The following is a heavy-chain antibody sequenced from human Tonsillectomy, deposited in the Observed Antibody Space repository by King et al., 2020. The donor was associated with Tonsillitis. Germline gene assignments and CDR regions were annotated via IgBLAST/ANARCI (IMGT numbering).Heavy chain of an antibody. CDR1: GYTFTGNY. Sequence: VQLVQSGAEVKKPGASVKVSCKASGYTFTGNYLHWVRQAPGHGLEWLGWINPKSGDTTYAQIFQGRVTMTRDTSIRTAYMEVSRLRSDDTAVYYCARDLGSTWVLDAFPIWGQGTMVTVSS. CDR2: INPKSGDT. CDR3: ARDLGSTWVLDAFPI. V-gene: IGHV1-2*02. J-gene: IGHJ3*02. D-gene: IGHD2-2*01.